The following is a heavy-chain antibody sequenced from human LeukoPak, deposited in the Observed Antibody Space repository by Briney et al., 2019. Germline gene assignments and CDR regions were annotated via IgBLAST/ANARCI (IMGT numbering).Heavy chain of an antibody. J-gene: IGHJ6*02. V-gene: IGHV4-59*01. CDR2: IYYSGST. Sequence: SETLSLTCSVSAGSISRYYWSWLRQPPGKGLECIGYIYYSGSTNYNPSLRGRVTISVDTSKNQFSLKLSSVTAADTAVYYCARDPGSGYDLSYDYYGMDVWGQGTTVTVSS. CDR3: ARDPGSGYDLSYDYYGMDV. D-gene: IGHD5-12*01. CDR1: AGSISRYY.